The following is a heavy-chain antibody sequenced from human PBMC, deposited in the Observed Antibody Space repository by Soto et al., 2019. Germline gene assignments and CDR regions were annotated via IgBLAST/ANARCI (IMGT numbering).Heavy chain of an antibody. J-gene: IGHJ5*01. CDR3: VRLIGNSWLDS. Sequence: PSETLSLTCTVSGGSISSSNYYRAWIRQPPGKGLEWVGYIYYSGSTNYNPSLKSRITINPDTSNNQLSLQLNSVTPDDTAVYYCVRLIGNSWLDSWGQGTLVTVSS. CDR2: IYYSGST. CDR1: GGSISSSNYY. V-gene: IGHV4-39*01.